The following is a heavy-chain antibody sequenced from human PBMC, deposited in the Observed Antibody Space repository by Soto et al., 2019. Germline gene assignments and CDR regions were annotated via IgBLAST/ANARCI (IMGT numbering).Heavy chain of an antibody. V-gene: IGHV5-51*01. CDR2: IYPGDSDT. Sequence: GESLKISCKGSGYSFTSYWIGWVRQMPGKGLEWMGIIYPGDSDTRYSPSFQGQVTISADKSISTAYLQWSSLKASDTAMYYCAVLRGYYYDSSGYYSSWGQGTLVTVSS. J-gene: IGHJ4*02. CDR1: GYSFTSYW. D-gene: IGHD3-22*01. CDR3: AVLRGYYYDSSGYYSS.